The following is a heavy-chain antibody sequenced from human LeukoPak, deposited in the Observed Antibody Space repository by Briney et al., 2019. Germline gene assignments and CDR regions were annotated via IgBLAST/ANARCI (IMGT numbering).Heavy chain of an antibody. CDR3: ARGNWDSSGWYYDY. CDR1: GGTFSSYA. V-gene: IGHV1-69*05. Sequence: SVKVSCKASGGTFSSYAISWVRQAPGQGLEWMGRIISIFGTANYPQKFQGRVTITTDESTNTAYMELSSLRSEDTAVYYCARGNWDSSGWYYDYWGQGTLVTVSS. CDR2: IISIFGTA. D-gene: IGHD6-19*01. J-gene: IGHJ4*02.